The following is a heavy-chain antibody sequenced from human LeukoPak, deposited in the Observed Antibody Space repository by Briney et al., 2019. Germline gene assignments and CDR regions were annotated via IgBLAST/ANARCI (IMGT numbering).Heavy chain of an antibody. CDR1: GFTFSSYG. CDR3: AREAAWGNWYFDH. Sequence: GGSLXLSCAASGFTFSSYGMHGVRXAPGKGXXGVAVIGDTGRAKYYADSVEGRFTASRDNFKNTLYLEMNSLRYDDTALYYCAREAAWGNWYFDHWGRGTLVTVSS. D-gene: IGHD3-16*01. V-gene: IGHV3-33*01. J-gene: IGHJ2*01. CDR2: IGDTGRAK.